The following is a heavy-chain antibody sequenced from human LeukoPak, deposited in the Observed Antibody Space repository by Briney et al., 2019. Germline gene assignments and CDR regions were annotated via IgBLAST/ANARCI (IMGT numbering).Heavy chain of an antibody. CDR3: AKAEHSSSWYYFAMDV. D-gene: IGHD6-13*01. CDR2: ISSSGGST. CDR1: GFTFSSYA. V-gene: IGHV3-23*01. J-gene: IGHJ6*02. Sequence: GALRLSCAASGFTFSSYAMSWVRQAPGKGLEWVSAISSSGGSTYYVDSVKGRFTISRDKSKNTLYLQMNSLRAEDTALYYCAKAEHSSSWYYFAMDVWGQGTTVTVSS.